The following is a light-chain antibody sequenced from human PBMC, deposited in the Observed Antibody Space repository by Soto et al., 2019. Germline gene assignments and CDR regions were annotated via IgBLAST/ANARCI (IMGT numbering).Light chain of an antibody. Sequence: QLVLTQPPSASGTPGQRVTISCSGSNSNIGSNTVDWYQQLPGTAPKLLIFNDNQRPSGVPDRFSGSKSGTSASLAISGLQSEDEADYYCAAWDDRLNGRVFGTGTKLTVL. CDR3: AAWDDRLNGRV. CDR1: NSNIGSNT. V-gene: IGLV1-44*01. CDR2: NDN. J-gene: IGLJ1*01.